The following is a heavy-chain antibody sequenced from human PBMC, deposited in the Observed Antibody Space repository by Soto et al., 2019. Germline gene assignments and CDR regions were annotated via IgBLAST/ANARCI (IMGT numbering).Heavy chain of an antibody. CDR2: INPNSGGT. Sequence: GASVKVSCKASGYTFTGYYMHWVRQAPGQGLEWMGWINPNSGGTNYAQKFQGWVTMTRDTSISTAYMELSRLRSDDTAVYYCARGVVPAAMYLSYYYGMDVWGQETTVTVSS. CDR3: ARGVVPAAMYLSYYYGMDV. D-gene: IGHD2-2*01. V-gene: IGHV1-2*04. CDR1: GYTFTGYY. J-gene: IGHJ6*02.